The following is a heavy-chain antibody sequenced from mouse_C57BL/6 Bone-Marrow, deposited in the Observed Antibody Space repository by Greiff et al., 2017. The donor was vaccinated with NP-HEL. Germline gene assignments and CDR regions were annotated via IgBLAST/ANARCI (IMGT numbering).Heavy chain of an antibody. J-gene: IGHJ3*01. CDR1: GYTFTSYW. CDR2: IYPGSGST. D-gene: IGHD1-1*01. CDR3: ARRYYGSRTVAY. Sequence: QVHVKQPGAELVKPGASVKMSCKASGYTFTSYWITWVKQRPGQGLEWIGDIYPGSGSTNYNEKFKSKATLTVDTSSSTAYMQLSSLTSEDSAVYYCARRYYGSRTVAYWGQGTLVTVSA. V-gene: IGHV1-55*01.